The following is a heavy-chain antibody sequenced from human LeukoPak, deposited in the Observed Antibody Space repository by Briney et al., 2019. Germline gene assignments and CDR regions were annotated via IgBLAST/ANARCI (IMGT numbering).Heavy chain of an antibody. V-gene: IGHV4-59*08. CDR1: GGSISSYY. D-gene: IGHD3-10*01. Sequence: RPSETLSLTCTVSGGSISSYYWSWIRQPPGKGLEWIGYIYYSESTNYNPSLKSRFTISVDTSKNQFSLKLSSVTAADTAVYYCARHRRITMVRPGAFDIWGQGTMVTVSS. CDR3: ARHRRITMVRPGAFDI. CDR2: IYYSEST. J-gene: IGHJ3*02.